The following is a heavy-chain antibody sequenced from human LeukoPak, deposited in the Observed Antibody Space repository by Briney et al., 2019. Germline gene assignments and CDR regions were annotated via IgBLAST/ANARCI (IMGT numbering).Heavy chain of an antibody. CDR2: INPNSGET. J-gene: IGHJ5*02. Sequence: ASVKVSCKTSGYTLTASYMHWVRQAPGQGLEWMGWINPNSGETDYAPKFQGRVTVTRDTSISTAYMEVTRLTSDDTAIYYCARVLGSRVDPWGQGTLVTVSS. CDR1: GYTLTASY. CDR3: ARVLGSRVDP. V-gene: IGHV1-2*02.